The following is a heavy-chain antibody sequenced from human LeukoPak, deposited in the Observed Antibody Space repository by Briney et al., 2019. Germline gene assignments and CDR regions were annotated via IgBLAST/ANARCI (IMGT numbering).Heavy chain of an antibody. Sequence: GASVKVSCKASGYSFNTYGVNWVRQVPGQGLEWLGWISVSNGHTNYAQKVQGRVTMTADTSTSTAIMELRSLRSEDTAVYYCARDLTSHDSSGYYFYYNGMDVWGQGTTVSVSS. D-gene: IGHD3-22*01. CDR2: ISVSNGHT. V-gene: IGHV1-18*01. CDR1: GYSFNTYG. CDR3: ARDLTSHDSSGYYFYYNGMDV. J-gene: IGHJ6*02.